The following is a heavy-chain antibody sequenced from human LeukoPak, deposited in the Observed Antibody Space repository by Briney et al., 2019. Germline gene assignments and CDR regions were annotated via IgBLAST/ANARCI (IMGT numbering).Heavy chain of an antibody. J-gene: IGHJ5*02. CDR2: FDPEDGDT. CDR3: APDYSRFRSGNWFEP. Sequence: ASVKVSCKVSGYTLTELSMHWVRQAPGKGLEWMGGFDPEDGDTNYAQKFQGRVTITVDTSTDTVYMELSSLRAEDTAVCYGAPDYSRFRSGNWFEPWGEGALFTVSP. V-gene: IGHV1-24*01. CDR1: GYTLTELS. D-gene: IGHD3-10*01.